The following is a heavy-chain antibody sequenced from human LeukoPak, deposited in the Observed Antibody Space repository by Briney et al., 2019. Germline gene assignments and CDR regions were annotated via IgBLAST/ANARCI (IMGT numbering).Heavy chain of an antibody. D-gene: IGHD3-10*01. CDR3: AKGWNYYGSGSYFIKGGDYFDY. Sequence: GRSLRLSCAASGFTFDDYAMHWVRQAPGKGLEWVSGVSCNSGSIGYADSVKGRFTISRDNAKNSLYLQMNSLRAEDTALYYCAKGWNYYGSGSYFIKGGDYFDYWGQGTLSPSPQ. CDR1: GFTFDDYA. V-gene: IGHV3-9*01. J-gene: IGHJ4*02. CDR2: VSCNSGSI.